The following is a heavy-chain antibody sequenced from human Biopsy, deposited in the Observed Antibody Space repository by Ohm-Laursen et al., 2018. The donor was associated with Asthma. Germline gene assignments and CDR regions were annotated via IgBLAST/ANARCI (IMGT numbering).Heavy chain of an antibody. D-gene: IGHD3-22*01. CDR3: ARIPRRSGSYFVDY. Sequence: TLSLTCTVSGDSITSGGCCWNWIRQHPGKGLEWIGYIHHSGTSYFNPSIKSRVSFSRDTSKNQFSLRLSSVTTADTAMYYCARIPRRSGSYFVDYWGQGTLVIVSS. CDR1: GDSITSGGCC. CDR2: IHHSGTS. V-gene: IGHV4-31*03. J-gene: IGHJ4*02.